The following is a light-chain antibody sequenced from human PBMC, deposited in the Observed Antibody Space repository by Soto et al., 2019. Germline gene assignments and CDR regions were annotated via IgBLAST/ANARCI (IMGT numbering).Light chain of an antibody. V-gene: IGKV3-20*01. CDR3: QQYASSRT. J-gene: IGKJ1*01. Sequence: IQLTQGHGAMSLSRGEKATLVDMASQSVTNNYLAWFQQKPGQAPRLLMYGASSRATGIPDRFSGSGSGTDFTLTITRLEPEDFAVYYCQQYASSRTFGQGTKVDIK. CDR1: QSVTNNY. CDR2: GAS.